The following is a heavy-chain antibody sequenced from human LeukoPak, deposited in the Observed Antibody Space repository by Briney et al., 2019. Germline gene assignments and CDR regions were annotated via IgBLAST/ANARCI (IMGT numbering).Heavy chain of an antibody. CDR2: INHSGST. Sequence: SETLSLTCAVYGGSFSGYYWSWIRQPPGKGLEWIGEINHSGSTNYNPSLKSRVTISVDTSKNQFSLKLSSVTAADTAVYYCAGSAQAVTTTSDGMDVWGQGTTVTVSS. CDR1: GGSFSGYY. CDR3: AGSAQAVTTTSDGMDV. D-gene: IGHD4-17*01. J-gene: IGHJ6*02. V-gene: IGHV4-34*01.